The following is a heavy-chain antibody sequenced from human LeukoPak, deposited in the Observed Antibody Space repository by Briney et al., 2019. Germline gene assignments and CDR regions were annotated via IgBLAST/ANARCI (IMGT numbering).Heavy chain of an antibody. CDR3: ARDRGCGTNCYSAFDI. V-gene: IGHV1-46*01. CDR2: INPSGGST. Sequence: ASMKVSCKASGYTFTSYYIHWVRQAPGQGLEWMGIINPSGGSTNYAQKSQGRVTMTRDTSTTTVYMELSSLRSEDTAVYYCARDRGCGTNCYSAFDIWGQGTMITVSS. D-gene: IGHD2-21*02. CDR1: GYTFTSYY. J-gene: IGHJ3*02.